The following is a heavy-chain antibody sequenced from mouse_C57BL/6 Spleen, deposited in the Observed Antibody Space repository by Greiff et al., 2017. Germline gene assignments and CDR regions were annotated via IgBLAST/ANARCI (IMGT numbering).Heavy chain of an antibody. CDR3: ARSTVDYYAMDY. CDR2: INPGSGGT. V-gene: IGHV1-54*01. CDR1: GYAFTNYL. J-gene: IGHJ4*01. D-gene: IGHD1-1*01. Sequence: QVQLQQSGAELVRPGTSVKVSCKASGYAFTNYLIEWVKQRPGQGLEWIGVINPGSGGTNYNEKFKGKATLTADKSSSTAYMQLSSLTSEDSAVYFCARSTVDYYAMDYWGQGTSVTVSS.